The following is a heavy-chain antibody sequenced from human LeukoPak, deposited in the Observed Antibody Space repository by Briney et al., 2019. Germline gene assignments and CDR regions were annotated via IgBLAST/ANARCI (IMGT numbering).Heavy chain of an antibody. V-gene: IGHV1-2*02. D-gene: IGHD5-12*01. CDR3: ARDHIVATIGYYYMDV. J-gene: IGHJ6*03. CDR1: GYTFTGDY. CDR2: INPNSGGT. Sequence: ASVKVSCKASGYTFTGDYMHWVRQAPGEGLEWMGWINPNSGGTNYAQKFQGRVTMTRDTSISTAYMELSRLRSDDTAVYYCARDHIVATIGYYYMDVWGKGTTVTVSS.